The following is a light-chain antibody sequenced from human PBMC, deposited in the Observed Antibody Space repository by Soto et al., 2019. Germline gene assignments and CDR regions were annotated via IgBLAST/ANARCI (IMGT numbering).Light chain of an antibody. J-gene: IGLJ1*01. CDR3: SSYTSSNTLYV. CDR2: EVS. Sequence: QSVLTQPASVSGSPGQSITISCTGTSSDVGGYDCVSWYQQHPDKAPKLMIYEVSNRPSGVSSRFSGSKSGNTSSLTISGLQAEDEADYYCSSYTSSNTLYVFGTGTKVTVL. CDR1: SSDVGGYDC. V-gene: IGLV2-14*01.